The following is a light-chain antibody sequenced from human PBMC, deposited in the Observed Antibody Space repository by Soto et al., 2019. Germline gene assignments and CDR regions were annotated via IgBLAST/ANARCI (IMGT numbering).Light chain of an antibody. Sequence: EIVLTQSPATLSLSPGERATLSCRASQSVSSYLAWYQQKPGQAPRLLIYDASNRATGIPARFSGSGSGTDFTLTISSLEPEELAVYDCQLRSNWPPPAFGQGTKLEIK. CDR2: DAS. J-gene: IGKJ2*01. CDR3: QLRSNWPPPA. V-gene: IGKV3-11*01. CDR1: QSVSSY.